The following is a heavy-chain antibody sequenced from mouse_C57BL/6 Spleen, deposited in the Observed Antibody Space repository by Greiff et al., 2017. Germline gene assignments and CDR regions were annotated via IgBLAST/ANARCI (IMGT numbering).Heavy chain of an antibody. D-gene: IGHD2-4*01. J-gene: IGHJ3*01. V-gene: IGHV5-12*01. CDR2: ISNGGGST. CDR3: ARGTDYDAGFAY. CDR1: GFTFSDYY. Sequence: EVMLVESGGGLVQPGGSLKLSCAASGFTFSDYYMYWVRQTPEKRLEWVAYISNGGGSTYYPDTVKGRFTISRDNAKNTLYLQMSRLKSEDTAMYYCARGTDYDAGFAYWGQGTLVTVSA.